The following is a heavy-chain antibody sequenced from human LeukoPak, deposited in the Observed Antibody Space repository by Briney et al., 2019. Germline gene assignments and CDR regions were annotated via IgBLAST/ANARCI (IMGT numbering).Heavy chain of an antibody. D-gene: IGHD3-10*01. Sequence: ASVKVSCQASGYTFTGYYMHWVRQAPGQGLEWMGWINPNSGGTNYAQKFQGRVTMTRDTSISTAYMELRRLRSDDTAVYCCARDTSNYYGSGSYYVGSDYWGQGTLVTVSS. J-gene: IGHJ4*02. CDR2: INPNSGGT. CDR3: ARDTSNYYGSGSYYVGSDY. V-gene: IGHV1-2*02. CDR1: GYTFTGYY.